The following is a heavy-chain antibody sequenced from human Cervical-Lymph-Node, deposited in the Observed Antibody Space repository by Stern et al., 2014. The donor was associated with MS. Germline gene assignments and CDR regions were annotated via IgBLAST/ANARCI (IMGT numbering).Heavy chain of an antibody. J-gene: IGHJ4*02. V-gene: IGHV4-4*02. CDR3: ARDQGFQLMNS. D-gene: IGHD2-2*01. CDR2: GYHTGSA. Sequence: VQLEESGPGLVRPSGTLSLTCAVSGDSISNDNWWSWVRQPPGKGLEWIGEGYHTGSANYDPSLKSRVTISVDKSKTQFSLRLTSMTAADTAVYYCARDQGFQLMNSWGQGTLVIVSS. CDR1: GDSISNDNW.